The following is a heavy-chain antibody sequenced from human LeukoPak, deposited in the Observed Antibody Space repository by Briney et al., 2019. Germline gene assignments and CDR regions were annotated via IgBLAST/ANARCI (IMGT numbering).Heavy chain of an antibody. CDR2: VKQDGSER. Sequence: GSLRLSCAASGFTFSSYWMAWVRQAPGKGLEWVANVKQDGSERYYVESVKGRLTISRDNAKKSLYLQMNSLRAEDTAVYYCARVPVDTTMVSHIDYWGQGTLVTVSS. D-gene: IGHD5-18*01. CDR1: GFTFSSYW. J-gene: IGHJ4*02. CDR3: ARVPVDTTMVSHIDY. V-gene: IGHV3-7*01.